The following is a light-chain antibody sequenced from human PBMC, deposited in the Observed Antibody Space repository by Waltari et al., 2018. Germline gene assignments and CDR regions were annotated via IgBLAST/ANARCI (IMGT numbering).Light chain of an antibody. CDR3: QHHFRLPAT. Sequence: IMLTQSPGTLSLSPGERATLSCRASQSISRYLAWYQQKPGQAPRLLIYGASTRATRIPDRFSSSGSETDFSLTISGLEPEASAVYYCQHHFRLPATFGQGTKVEIK. CDR1: QSISRY. V-gene: IGKV3-20*01. J-gene: IGKJ1*01. CDR2: GAS.